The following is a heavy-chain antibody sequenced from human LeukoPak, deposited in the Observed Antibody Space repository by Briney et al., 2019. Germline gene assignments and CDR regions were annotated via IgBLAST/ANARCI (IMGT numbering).Heavy chain of an antibody. Sequence: PSETLSLTCTVSGGSISSSSYYWSWIRQPPGKGLEWIGYIYYSGSPYYNPSLRSRVTISVDTSKNQFSLKLSSVTAADTAVYYCARSSEGRYYYDSSGFSYYYYYMDVWGKGTTVTISS. J-gene: IGHJ6*03. CDR1: GGSISSSSYY. V-gene: IGHV4-61*01. CDR2: IYYSGSP. D-gene: IGHD3-22*01. CDR3: ARSSEGRYYYDSSGFSYYYYYMDV.